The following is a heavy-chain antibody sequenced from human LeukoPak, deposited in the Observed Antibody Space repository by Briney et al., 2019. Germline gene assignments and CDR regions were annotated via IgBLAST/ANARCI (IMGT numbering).Heavy chain of an antibody. CDR2: ISSSSSYI. D-gene: IGHD3-22*01. Sequence: PGGSLRLSCAASGFTFSSYNMNWVRQAPGKGLEWVSSISSSSSYIYYADSVKGRFTISRDNAKNSLYLQMNSLSAEDTAVYYCARDHGPGNCYDSSAYYNYWGQGTLVTVSS. CDR3: ARDHGPGNCYDSSAYYNY. CDR1: GFTFSSYN. V-gene: IGHV3-21*01. J-gene: IGHJ4*02.